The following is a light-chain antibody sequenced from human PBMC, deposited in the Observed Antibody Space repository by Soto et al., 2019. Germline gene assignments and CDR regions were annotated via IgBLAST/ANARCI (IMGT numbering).Light chain of an antibody. CDR3: QSYDSSLSAHFV. J-gene: IGLJ1*01. Sequence: SVLTQPPSVSGAPGQRVTISCTGSSSNIGAGYDVHWYQQLPGTAPKLLVYLNTNRPSGVPDRFSGSKSGTSASLAITGLQAEDEADYYCQSYDSSLSAHFVFGTGTKLTVL. CDR2: LNT. V-gene: IGLV1-40*01. CDR1: SSNIGAGYD.